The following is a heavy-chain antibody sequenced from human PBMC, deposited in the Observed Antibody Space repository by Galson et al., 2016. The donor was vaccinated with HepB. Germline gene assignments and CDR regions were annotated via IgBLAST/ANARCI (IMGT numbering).Heavy chain of an antibody. J-gene: IGHJ4*02. CDR3: AKGEWFGEPSRRAAD. CDR1: GFTFSSHS. V-gene: IGHV3-21*01. Sequence: SLRLSCAASGFTFSSHSMNWVRQAPGKGLEWVSSITSYSTYIYYADSVKGRFTISRDNAKNLLFLQMNSLRAEDTAIYYCAKGEWFGEPSRRAADWGRGTLVTVSS. CDR2: ITSYSTYI. D-gene: IGHD3-10*01.